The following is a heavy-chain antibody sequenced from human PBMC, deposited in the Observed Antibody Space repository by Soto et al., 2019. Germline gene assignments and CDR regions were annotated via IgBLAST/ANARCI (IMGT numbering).Heavy chain of an antibody. V-gene: IGHV3-30*18. CDR1: GFTLSSYG. CDR2: ISFDGSKK. D-gene: IGHD1-26*01. Sequence: GGSLRLSFAASGFTLSSYGMHWVRQAPGKGLEWVAVISFDGSKKYYAEAVKGRFTISRDNSKNTLFLQMNSLRAEDTAVYYCAKDSMGDYYGMDVWGQGTTVTVSS. CDR3: AKDSMGDYYGMDV. J-gene: IGHJ6*02.